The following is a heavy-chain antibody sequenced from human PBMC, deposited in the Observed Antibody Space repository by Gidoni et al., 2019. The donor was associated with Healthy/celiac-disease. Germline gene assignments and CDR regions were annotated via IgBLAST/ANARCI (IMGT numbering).Heavy chain of an antibody. CDR3: AKAPARAVAGTYDDY. V-gene: IGHV3-23*01. CDR2: ISGSGGST. Sequence: EVQLLESGGGLVQPGGSLRLSCAASGFTFGSYAMSWVRRAPGKGREWVSAISGSGGSTYYADSVKGRFTISRDNSKNTLYLQMNSLRAEDTAVYYCAKAPARAVAGTYDDYWGQGTLVTVSS. D-gene: IGHD6-19*01. J-gene: IGHJ4*02. CDR1: GFTFGSYA.